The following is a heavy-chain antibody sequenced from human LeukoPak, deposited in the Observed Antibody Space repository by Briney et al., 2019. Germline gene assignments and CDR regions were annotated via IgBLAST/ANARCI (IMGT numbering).Heavy chain of an antibody. CDR3: GGHNYYYFDY. CDR1: GDSINGGSYY. V-gene: IGHV4-39*01. Sequence: PSETLSLTCTVSGDSINGGSYYWGWIRQPPGKGLEWIGTVCSGSTYYNPSLKSRVTISVDTSKKQFSLKLSSVTVADTAVYYCGGHNYYYFDYWGQGTLVTVSS. CDR2: VCSGST. D-gene: IGHD5-24*01. J-gene: IGHJ4*02.